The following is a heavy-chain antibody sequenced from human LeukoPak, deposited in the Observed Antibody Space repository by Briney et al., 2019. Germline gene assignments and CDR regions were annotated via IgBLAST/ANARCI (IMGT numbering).Heavy chain of an antibody. J-gene: IGHJ4*02. CDR1: GFTFSSYS. CDR2: ISSSSSYI. Sequence: GGSLRLSCAASGFTFSSYSMNWVRQAPGKGLEWVSSISSSSSYIYYADSVKGRFTISRDNAKNSLYLQMNSLRAEDTAVYYCARGGKAVTTAPDYWGQGTLVTVSS. CDR3: ARGGKAVTTAPDY. D-gene: IGHD4-11*01. V-gene: IGHV3-21*01.